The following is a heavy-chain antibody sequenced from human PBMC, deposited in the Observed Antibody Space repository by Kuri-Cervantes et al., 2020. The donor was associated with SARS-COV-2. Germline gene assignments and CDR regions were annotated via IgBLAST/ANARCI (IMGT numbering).Heavy chain of an antibody. Sequence: SETLSLTCTVSGGSISSHYWSWIRQPPGKGLEWIGYIYYSGSTNYNPSLKSRVTISVDTSKNQFSLKLSSVTAADTAVYYCARQGATWFYYFDYWGQGTLVTVSS. V-gene: IGHV4-59*08. CDR3: ARQGATWFYYFDY. J-gene: IGHJ4*02. D-gene: IGHD3-22*01. CDR2: IYYSGST. CDR1: GGSISSHY.